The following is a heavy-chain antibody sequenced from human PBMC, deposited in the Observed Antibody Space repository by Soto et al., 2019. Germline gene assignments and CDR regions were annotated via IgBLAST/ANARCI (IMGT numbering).Heavy chain of an antibody. CDR2: IKSQTDGETT. D-gene: IGHD3-22*01. CDR1: VFSFSNTW. J-gene: IGHJ4*02. V-gene: IGHV3-15*01. CDR3: TTDWAAYDSSGPYPLH. Sequence: VGSLRLSCAASVFSFSNTWMSWVRQTPGKGLEWVGRIKSQTDGETTDYAAPVKGRFTISRDDSRNTLFLHLNSLKIEDTAVYYCTTDWAAYDSSGPYPLHWGQGTLVTVSS.